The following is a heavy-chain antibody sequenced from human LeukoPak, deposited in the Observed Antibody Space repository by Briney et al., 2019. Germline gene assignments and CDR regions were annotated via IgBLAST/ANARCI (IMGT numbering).Heavy chain of an antibody. V-gene: IGHV1-69*02. D-gene: IGHD4-17*01. CDR1: GGTFSSYT. J-gene: IGHJ4*02. CDR2: IIPILGIA. Sequence: SVKVSCKASGGTFSSYTISWVRQAPGQGLEWMGRIIPILGIANYAQKFQGGVTITADKSTSTAYMELSSLRSEDTAVYYCATMAEGEDDYGDYLFDYWGQGTLVTVSS. CDR3: ATMAEGEDDYGDYLFDY.